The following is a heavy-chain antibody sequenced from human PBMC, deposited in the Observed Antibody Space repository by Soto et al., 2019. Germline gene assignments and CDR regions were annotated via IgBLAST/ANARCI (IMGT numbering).Heavy chain of an antibody. D-gene: IGHD3-10*01. CDR2: IKQDSSEI. V-gene: IGHV3-7*05. CDR3: ATWFGQLGAF. Sequence: GSLRLSCAASGFTGFAFSAYWMAWVRQAPGKGLEWVANIKQDSSEIHYVDSVKGRFTISRDNAKDSLYLQMSSLRAEDTAIYYCATWFGQLGAFWGQGTLVTVSS. J-gene: IGHJ4*02. CDR1: GFTGFAFSAYW.